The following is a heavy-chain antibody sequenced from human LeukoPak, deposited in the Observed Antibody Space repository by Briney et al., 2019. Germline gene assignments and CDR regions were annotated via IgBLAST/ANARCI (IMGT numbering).Heavy chain of an antibody. CDR2: INAGNGNT. CDR1: GYTFTSYA. Sequence: ASVKVSCKASGYTFTSYAMHWVRQAPGQRLEWMGWINAGNGNTKYSQKFQGRVTITRDTSASTAYMELSSLRSEDTAVYYCARGKWAVAGRVFDYWGQGTLVTVSS. J-gene: IGHJ4*02. V-gene: IGHV1-3*01. D-gene: IGHD6-19*01. CDR3: ARGKWAVAGRVFDY.